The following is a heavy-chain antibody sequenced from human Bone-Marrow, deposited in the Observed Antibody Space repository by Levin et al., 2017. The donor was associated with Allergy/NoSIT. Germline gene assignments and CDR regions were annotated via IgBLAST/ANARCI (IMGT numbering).Heavy chain of an antibody. CDR3: ARCHIVGATNGSLDY. J-gene: IGHJ4*02. CDR2: ISYDGSNK. Sequence: PGGSLRLSCAASGFTFSSYAMHWVRQAPGKGLEWVAVISYDGSNKYYADSVKGRFTISRDNSKNTLYLQMNSLRAEDTAVYYCARCHIVGATNGSLDYWGQGTLVTVSS. D-gene: IGHD1-26*01. CDR1: GFTFSSYA. V-gene: IGHV3-30*04.